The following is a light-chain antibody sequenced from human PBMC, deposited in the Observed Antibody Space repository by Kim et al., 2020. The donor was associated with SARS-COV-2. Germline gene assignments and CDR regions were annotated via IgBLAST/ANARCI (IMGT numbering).Light chain of an antibody. V-gene: IGKV1-5*01. Sequence: DIQMTQSPSTLSASVGDRVTITCRASQSINNHLAWYQQKPGKAPKLLIYDASTLESGVPSRFSGSGSGTVFTLTISSLQPEDFATYYCQQCNSSPRTFGQGTKVDIK. CDR1: QSINNH. CDR3: QQCNSSPRT. CDR2: DAS. J-gene: IGKJ1*01.